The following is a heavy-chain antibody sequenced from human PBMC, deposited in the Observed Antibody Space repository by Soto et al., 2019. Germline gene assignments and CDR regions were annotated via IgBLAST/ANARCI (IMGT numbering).Heavy chain of an antibody. Sequence: QVQLVESGGGVVQPGTSLRLSCAVSGFTFSNYPMHWVRQAPGKGLEWVAVISHEGRNKFYADSVKVRFTISGDTPKNTVYLWMNSMWAAVSGVYDGEGDRPELDVLGHGTAV. J-gene: IGHJ6*02. CDR1: GFTFSNYP. CDR2: ISHEGRNK. D-gene: IGHD3-10*01. V-gene: IGHV3-30*04. CDR3: EGDRPELDV.